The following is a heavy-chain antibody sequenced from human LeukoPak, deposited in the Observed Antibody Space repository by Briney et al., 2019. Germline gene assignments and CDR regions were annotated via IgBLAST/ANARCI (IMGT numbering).Heavy chain of an antibody. CDR3: AKDRAHITMIVVVILGAFDI. D-gene: IGHD3-22*01. V-gene: IGHV3-23*01. CDR2: ISSSGYPT. Sequence: PGGSLRLSCAVSGFTFSSYAMTWVRQAPGKGLEWVSTISSSGYPTYYVGSVKGRFTISRDNSKNTLYLQINRLRAEDTAVYYCAKDRAHITMIVVVILGAFDIWGQGTMVTVSS. J-gene: IGHJ3*02. CDR1: GFTFSSYA.